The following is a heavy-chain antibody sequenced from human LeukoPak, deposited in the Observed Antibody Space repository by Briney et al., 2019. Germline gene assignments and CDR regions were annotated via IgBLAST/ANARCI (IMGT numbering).Heavy chain of an antibody. CDR3: ARRPYCSGSSCYSGWFFDL. V-gene: IGHV4-39*07. CDR1: GGSISSSSYY. Sequence: SETLSLTCTVSGGSISSSSYYWGWIRQPPGKGLEWIGSIYYSGSTYYNPSLKSRVTISVDTSKNQFSLKLSSVTAADTAVYYCARRPYCSGSSCYSGWFFDLWGRGTLVTVSS. CDR2: IYYSGST. D-gene: IGHD2-15*01. J-gene: IGHJ2*01.